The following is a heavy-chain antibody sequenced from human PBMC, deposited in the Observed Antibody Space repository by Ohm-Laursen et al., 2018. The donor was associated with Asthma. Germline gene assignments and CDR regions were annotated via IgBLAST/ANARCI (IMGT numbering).Heavy chain of an antibody. D-gene: IGHD3-10*02. J-gene: IGHJ4*02. CDR3: AKDLSSKYPGAVGWRGSEY. Sequence: GSLRLSCAASGFTFSSYAMSWVRQAPGKGLEWVSAISGSGGSTYYADSVKGRFTISRDNSKNTLYLQMNSLRAEDTAVYYCAKDLSSKYPGAVGWRGSEYWGQGTLVTVSS. CDR2: ISGSGGST. CDR1: GFTFSSYA. V-gene: IGHV3-23*01.